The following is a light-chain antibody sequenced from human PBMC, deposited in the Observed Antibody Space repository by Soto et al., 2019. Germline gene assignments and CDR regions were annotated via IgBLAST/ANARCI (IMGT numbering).Light chain of an antibody. CDR3: SSYTSSSTYV. J-gene: IGLJ1*01. V-gene: IGLV2-11*01. CDR2: DVS. CDR1: SSDVGEYNY. Sequence: QSALTQPRSVSGSPGQSVTISCTGSSSDVGEYNYVSWYQHHPGNAPKLMIYDVSKRPSGVPDRFSGSKSGNTASLTISGLQAEDEADYYCSSYTSSSTYVFGTGTKLTVL.